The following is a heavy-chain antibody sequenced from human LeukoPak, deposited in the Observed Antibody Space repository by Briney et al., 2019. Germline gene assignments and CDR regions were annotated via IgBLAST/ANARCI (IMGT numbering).Heavy chain of an antibody. CDR3: ARVPLPIAAAAYYFDY. CDR1: GYTLTELS. V-gene: IGHV1-24*01. CDR2: FDPEDGET. Sequence: ASVKVSCKVSGYTLTELSMHWVRQAPGKGLEWMGGFDPEDGETIYAQKFQGRVTMTEDTSTDTAYMELSSLRSEDTAVYYCARVPLPIAAAAYYFDYWGQGTLVTVSS. D-gene: IGHD6-13*01. J-gene: IGHJ4*02.